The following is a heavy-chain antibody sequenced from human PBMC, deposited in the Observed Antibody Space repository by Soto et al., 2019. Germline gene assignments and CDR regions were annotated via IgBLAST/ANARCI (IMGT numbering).Heavy chain of an antibody. D-gene: IGHD6-19*01. CDR3: GHSALAVDGTGFDY. CDR2: IYCDDDK. V-gene: IGHV2-5*02. Sequence: QITLKESGPTLVNPTQTLTLTCTFSGFSLSTSGVGVGWIRQPPGKALEWLALIYCDDDKRYSPSLKSRLTITKDTSKNQVVVTMTSMDPVDTATYYCGHSALAVDGTGFDYWGQGTLVTVSS. J-gene: IGHJ4*02. CDR1: GFSLSTSGVG.